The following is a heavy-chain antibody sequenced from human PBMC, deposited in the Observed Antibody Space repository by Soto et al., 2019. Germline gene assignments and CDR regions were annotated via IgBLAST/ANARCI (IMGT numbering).Heavy chain of an antibody. Sequence: ASVKVSCKVSGYTLTELSMHWVRQAPGKGLEWMGGFDPEDGETIYAQKFQGRVTMTEDTSTDTAYMELGSLRSEDTAVYYCATDSGTGTSYYYYGMDVWGQGTTVTVSS. V-gene: IGHV1-24*01. CDR3: ATDSGTGTSYYYYGMDV. CDR2: FDPEDGET. D-gene: IGHD1-1*01. J-gene: IGHJ6*02. CDR1: GYTLTELS.